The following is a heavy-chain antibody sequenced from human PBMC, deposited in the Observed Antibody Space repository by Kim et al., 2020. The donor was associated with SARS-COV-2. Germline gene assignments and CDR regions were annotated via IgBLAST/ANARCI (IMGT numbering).Heavy chain of an antibody. V-gene: IGHV3-30*01. J-gene: IGHJ4*02. D-gene: IGHD3-3*01. Sequence: RFTISRDNSKNTLYLQMNSLRAEDTAVYYCARDNGRAIFGRATGPNPTDYWGQGTLVTVSS. CDR3: ARDNGRAIFGRATGPNPTDY.